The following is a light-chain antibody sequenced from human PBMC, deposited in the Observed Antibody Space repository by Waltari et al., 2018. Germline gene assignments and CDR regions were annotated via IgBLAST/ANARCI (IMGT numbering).Light chain of an antibody. J-gene: IGKJ1*01. CDR3: QQYYSTPQT. V-gene: IGKV4-1*01. Sequence: DIVISQSPDYLAVPQGESATIQRSVSQSVLHSSPNNNYLAWYQHKVGQPPKLLIYWASTRESGVPDRFSGSGSVTDFTLTISSLQAEDVGLYYCQQYYSTPQTFGQGTKV. CDR1: QSVLHSSPNNNY. CDR2: WAS.